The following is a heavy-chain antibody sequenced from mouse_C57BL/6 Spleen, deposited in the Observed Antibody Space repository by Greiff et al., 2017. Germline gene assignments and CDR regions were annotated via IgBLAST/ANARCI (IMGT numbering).Heavy chain of an antibody. D-gene: IGHD2-4*01. CDR1: GYTFTSYW. CDR2: IYPGNSDT. V-gene: IGHV1-5*01. J-gene: IGHJ2*01. CDR3: TEDYDGDYSFDD. Sequence: VQLKQSGTVLARPGASVKLSCKTSGYTFTSYWMHWVKQRPGQGLEWIGAIYPGNSDTSYNQKFKGKAKLTAVTSASTAYMELSSLTNEDSAVYYCTEDYDGDYSFDDWGQGTTLTVSS.